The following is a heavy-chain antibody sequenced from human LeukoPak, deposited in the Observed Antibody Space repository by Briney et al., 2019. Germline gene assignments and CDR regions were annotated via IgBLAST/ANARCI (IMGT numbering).Heavy chain of an antibody. CDR3: ARLPLLEWPLVYYYYYGMDV. CDR1: GYTFTGYY. Sequence: ASVKVSCKASGYTFTGYYMHWVRQAPGQGLEWMGWINPNSGGTNYAQKFQGRVTMTRDTSISTAYMELSRLRSDDTAVYYCARLPLLEWPLVYYYYYGMDVWGQGTTVTVSS. J-gene: IGHJ6*02. CDR2: INPNSGGT. V-gene: IGHV1-2*02. D-gene: IGHD3-3*01.